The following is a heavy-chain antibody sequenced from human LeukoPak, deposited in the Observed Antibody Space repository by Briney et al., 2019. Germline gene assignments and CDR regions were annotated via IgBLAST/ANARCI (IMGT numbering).Heavy chain of an antibody. CDR3: ARVDDPYYDGPLLDFDI. Sequence: SVKVSCKASGGTFSSYAISWVRQAPGQGLEWMGRIIPILGIANYAQKFQGRVTITADKSTSTAYMELSSLRSEDTAVYYCARVDDPYYDGPLLDFDIWGQGTMVTVSS. CDR2: IIPILGIA. J-gene: IGHJ3*02. CDR1: GGTFSSYA. V-gene: IGHV1-69*04. D-gene: IGHD3-22*01.